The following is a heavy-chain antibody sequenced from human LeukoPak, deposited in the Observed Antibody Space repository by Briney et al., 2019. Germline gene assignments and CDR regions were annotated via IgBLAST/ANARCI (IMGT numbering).Heavy chain of an antibody. V-gene: IGHV3-48*03. CDR3: ARWNSRVGFDY. Sequence: GGSLRLSCAASGFTFSSYEMNWVRQAPGKGLEWVSYISSSGSTIYYADSVKGRFTISRDNAKNSLYLQMNSLRAEDTAVYYCARWNSRVGFDYWGQGTLVTVSS. CDR1: GFTFSSYE. CDR2: ISSSGSTI. J-gene: IGHJ4*02. D-gene: IGHD1-7*01.